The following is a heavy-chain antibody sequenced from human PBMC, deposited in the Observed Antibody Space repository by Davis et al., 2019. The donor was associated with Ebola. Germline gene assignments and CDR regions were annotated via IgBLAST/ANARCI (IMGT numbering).Heavy chain of an antibody. CDR3: ARDLLVRGARGDY. D-gene: IGHD3-10*01. V-gene: IGHV1-3*01. J-gene: IGHJ4*02. Sequence: AASVKVSCKASGYTFTSYAIHWVRQAPGQRLEWMGWINAGNGNTKYSQKFQGRVTITRDTSASTAYMEMSSLRSEDTAVYYCARDLLVRGARGDYWGQGTLVTVSS. CDR1: GYTFTSYA. CDR2: INAGNGNT.